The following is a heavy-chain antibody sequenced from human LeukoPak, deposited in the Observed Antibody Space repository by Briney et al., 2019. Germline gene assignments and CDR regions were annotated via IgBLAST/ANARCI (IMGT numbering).Heavy chain of an antibody. V-gene: IGHV1-69*05. D-gene: IGHD3-22*01. J-gene: IGHJ4*02. CDR3: AIGITMTTYYFDY. CDR2: IIPIFGTA. CDR1: GGTFSSYA. Sequence: ASVKASCKASGGTFSSYAISWVRQAPGQGLEWMGGIIPIFGTANYAQKFQGRVTITTDESTSTAYMELSSLRSEDTAVYYCAIGITMTTYYFDYWGQGTLVTVSS.